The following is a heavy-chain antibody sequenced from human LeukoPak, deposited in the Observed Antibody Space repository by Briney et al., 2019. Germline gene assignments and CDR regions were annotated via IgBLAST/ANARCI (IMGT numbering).Heavy chain of an antibody. V-gene: IGHV4-34*01. CDR1: GGSFSGYY. CDR2: INHSGST. Sequence: SETLSLTCAVYGGSFSGYYWSWIRRPPGKGLEWIGEINHSGSTNYNPSLKSRATISVDTSKNQFSLKLSSVTAADTAVYYCARGDYSNYEIVAGFDYWGQGTLVTVSS. D-gene: IGHD4-11*01. CDR3: ARGDYSNYEIVAGFDY. J-gene: IGHJ4*02.